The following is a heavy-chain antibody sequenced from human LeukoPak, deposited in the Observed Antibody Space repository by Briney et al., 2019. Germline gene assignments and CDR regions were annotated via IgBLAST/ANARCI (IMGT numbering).Heavy chain of an antibody. CDR3: ARETPLYSYYYDSSGAFDI. J-gene: IGHJ3*02. CDR2: VYYSGST. V-gene: IGHV4-59*12. Sequence: SETLSLTCTVSGGSISSYYWSWIRQPPGKGLEWIGYVYYSGSTNYNPSLKSRVTILVDTSKNQFSLKLSSVTVADTAVYYCARETPLYSYYYDSSGAFDIWGQGTMVTVSS. CDR1: GGSISSYY. D-gene: IGHD3-22*01.